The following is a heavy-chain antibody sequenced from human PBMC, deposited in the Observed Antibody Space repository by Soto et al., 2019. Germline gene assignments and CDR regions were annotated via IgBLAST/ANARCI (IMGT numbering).Heavy chain of an antibody. CDR1: GFTFSSYA. V-gene: IGHV3-23*01. CDR2: ISGSGGST. Sequence: GGSLRLSCAASGFTFSSYAMSWVRQAPGKGLEWVSAISGSGGSTYYADSVKGRFTISRDNSKNTLYLQMNSLRAEDTAVYYCAKVGYSNYYYYYYMDVWGKGTTVTVSS. D-gene: IGHD4-4*01. CDR3: AKVGYSNYYYYYYMDV. J-gene: IGHJ6*03.